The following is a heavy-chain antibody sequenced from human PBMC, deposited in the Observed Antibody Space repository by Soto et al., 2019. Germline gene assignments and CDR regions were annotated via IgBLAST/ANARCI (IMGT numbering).Heavy chain of an antibody. CDR2: LVVGTGNT. Sequence: SVKVSCKTSGFTFRSSAVQWVRQARGQRLEWIGWLVVGTGNTNYAQKFQQRVTISSDRSTNTVSMELSSLTSEDTAVYYCATGAYCSGGSCSDYYYYYYGMDLWGQGTTITVSS. D-gene: IGHD2-15*01. CDR3: ATGAYCSGGSCSDYYYYYYGMDL. J-gene: IGHJ6*02. V-gene: IGHV1-58*01. CDR1: GFTFRSSA.